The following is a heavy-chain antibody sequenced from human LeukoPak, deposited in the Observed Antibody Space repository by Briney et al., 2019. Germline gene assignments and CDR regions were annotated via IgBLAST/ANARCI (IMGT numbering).Heavy chain of an antibody. D-gene: IGHD3-22*01. Sequence: GRSLRLSCATSGFTFSSYGMHWVRQVPGKGLEWVAVTSHDARSNYHVDSVRGRFTISRDNSKNTLYLQMNSLRAEDTAVYYCAKLLRNDSRTVPAFDYWGQGTLVTVSS. CDR2: TSHDARSN. CDR1: GFTFSSYG. V-gene: IGHV3-30*18. CDR3: AKLLRNDSRTVPAFDY. J-gene: IGHJ4*02.